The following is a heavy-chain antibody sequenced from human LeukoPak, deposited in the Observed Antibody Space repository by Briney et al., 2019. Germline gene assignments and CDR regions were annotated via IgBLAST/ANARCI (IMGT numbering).Heavy chain of an antibody. D-gene: IGHD3-10*01. CDR3: AREFRGDLVAHSWYLDL. CDR2: ISGSGGST. V-gene: IGHV3-23*01. J-gene: IGHJ2*01. CDR1: GFTFSSYG. Sequence: GGSLRLSCAASGFTFSSYGMSWVRQAPGKGLEWVSAISGSGGSTYYADSVKGRFTISRDNSKNTLYLQMNSLRAEDTAVYYCAREFRGDLVAHSWYLDLWGRGTLVTVSS.